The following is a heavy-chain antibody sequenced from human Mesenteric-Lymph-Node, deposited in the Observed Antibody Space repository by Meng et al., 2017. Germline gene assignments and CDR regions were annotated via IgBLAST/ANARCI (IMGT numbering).Heavy chain of an antibody. D-gene: IGHD5-18*01. V-gene: IGHV4-4*02. CDR2: IYHSGST. Sequence: GQLQESGPGLGKPSETLSLTCAVAGGSISSVYWWTWVRQSPGKGLEWIGEIYHSGSTNYNPSLKSRVTISVDKSKNQFSLKLTSVTAADTAVYYCARGGYYSFDYWGQGTLVTVSS. CDR1: GGSISSVYW. J-gene: IGHJ4*02. CDR3: ARGGYYSFDY.